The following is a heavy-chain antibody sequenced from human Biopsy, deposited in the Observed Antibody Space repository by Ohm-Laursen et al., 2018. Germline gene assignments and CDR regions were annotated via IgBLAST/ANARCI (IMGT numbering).Heavy chain of an antibody. V-gene: IGHV3-33*06. CDR3: AKCMTGGSNYYFHH. J-gene: IGHJ4*02. Sequence: SLRLSCSASGFTFTTYGMHWVRQAPGKGLEWVAAIWYDGSNKNYADSVKGRFTISRDNSKNTLYLQMNSLRGEDTAVYYCAKCMTGGSNYYFHHCGQGTLVTVSS. CDR1: GFTFTTYG. D-gene: IGHD2-8*01. CDR2: IWYDGSNK.